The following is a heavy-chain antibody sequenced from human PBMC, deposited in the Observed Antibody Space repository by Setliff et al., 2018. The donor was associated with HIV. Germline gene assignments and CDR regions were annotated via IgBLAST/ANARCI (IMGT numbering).Heavy chain of an antibody. V-gene: IGHV4-61*08. CDR3: ARLPQD. CDR1: GGVSGGDMGVHD. J-gene: IGHJ4*02. CDR2: IYDNEKT. Sequence: SETLSLTCSVSGGVSGGDMGVHDWSWIRQPPGKGLEWIGYIYDNEKTFYNPSLKSRVTITVDTSKNPISLQRTSVTAEDTALYYCARLPQDWGQGTLVTVSS.